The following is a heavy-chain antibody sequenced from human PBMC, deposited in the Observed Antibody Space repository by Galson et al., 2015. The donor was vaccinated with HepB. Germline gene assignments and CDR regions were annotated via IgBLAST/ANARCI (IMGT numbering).Heavy chain of an antibody. Sequence: SLRLSCAASGFTFSSYSMNWVRQAPGKGLEWVSYISSSSSTIYYADSVKGRFTISRDNAKNSLYLQMNSLRAEDTAVYYCARDLNPADYGDYPPFDYWGQGTLVTVSS. CDR3: ARDLNPADYGDYPPFDY. CDR1: GFTFSSYS. J-gene: IGHJ4*02. D-gene: IGHD4-17*01. V-gene: IGHV3-48*01. CDR2: ISSSSSTI.